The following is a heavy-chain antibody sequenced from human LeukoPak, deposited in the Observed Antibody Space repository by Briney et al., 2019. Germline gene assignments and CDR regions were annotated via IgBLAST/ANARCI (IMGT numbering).Heavy chain of an antibody. V-gene: IGHV4-31*03. CDR1: GGSISSGAYY. J-gene: IGHJ4*02. CDR3: ARYDSSDQYYDY. Sequence: PSQTLSLTCTVSGGSISSGAYYWSWIRQHPGKGLEWIGYIYYSGSTYYNPSLKSRVTVSMDTSKNQFSLKLSSVTAADTAVYYCARYDSSDQYYDYWGQGTLVTVSA. D-gene: IGHD3-22*01. CDR2: IYYSGST.